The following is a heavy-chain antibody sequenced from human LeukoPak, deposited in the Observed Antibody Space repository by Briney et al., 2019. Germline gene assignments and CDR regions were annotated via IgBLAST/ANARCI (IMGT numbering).Heavy chain of an antibody. Sequence: GGSLRLSCAASGFTFSNAWMSWVRQAPGKGLEWVSSISSSSNYIYHADSLKGRFTISRDNAKNSLYLQMNSLRAEDTAVYYCARDSKLYCSSTSCYMDVWGKGTTVTVSS. CDR3: ARDSKLYCSSTSCYMDV. CDR1: GFTFSNAW. CDR2: ISSSSNYI. D-gene: IGHD2-2*01. J-gene: IGHJ6*04. V-gene: IGHV3-21*01.